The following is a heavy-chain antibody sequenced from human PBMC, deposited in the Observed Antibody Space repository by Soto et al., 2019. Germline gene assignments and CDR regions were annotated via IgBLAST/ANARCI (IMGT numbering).Heavy chain of an antibody. J-gene: IGHJ3*02. CDR3: VRVLKSIGWDNDVFDI. Sequence: PGGSLRLSCAASGFTFSTSWMHWVRQAPGEGLVWVSRINSDRTTINYADSVKGRFTISRDNTQNILYLQMHSVRVEDTGVYYCVRVLKSIGWDNDVFDIWGQGTMVTVSS. CDR2: INSDRTTI. D-gene: IGHD6-19*01. V-gene: IGHV3-74*01. CDR1: GFTFSTSW.